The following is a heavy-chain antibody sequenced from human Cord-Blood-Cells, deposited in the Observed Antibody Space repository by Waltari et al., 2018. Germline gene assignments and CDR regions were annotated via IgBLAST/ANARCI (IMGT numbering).Heavy chain of an antibody. CDR2: IIPIRGIA. CDR1: AGTFSSYA. J-gene: IGHJ2*01. CDR3: ARGHQGGTTAWYFDL. Sequence: QVQLVQSGAEVKKPGSSVKVSCKASAGTFSSYAISWVRQAPGQGLEWMGRIIPIRGIAKYAQKCQGRVTITADKSTSTAYMELSSLRSEDTAVYYCARGHQGGTTAWYFDLWGRGTLVTVSS. D-gene: IGHD1-7*01. V-gene: IGHV1-69*09.